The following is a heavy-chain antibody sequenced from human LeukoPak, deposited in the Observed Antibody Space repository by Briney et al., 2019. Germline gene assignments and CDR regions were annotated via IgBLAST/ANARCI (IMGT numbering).Heavy chain of an antibody. CDR3: ARFLGEPTDY. Sequence: SETLSLTCVVYGGSFSGYYWSWIRQPPGKGLEWIGEINHSGSTNYNPSLKSRVTISVDTSKNQFSLKLSSVTAADTAVYYCARFLGEPTDYWGQGTLVTVSS. D-gene: IGHD3-10*01. CDR2: INHSGST. CDR1: GGSFSGYY. V-gene: IGHV4-34*01. J-gene: IGHJ4*02.